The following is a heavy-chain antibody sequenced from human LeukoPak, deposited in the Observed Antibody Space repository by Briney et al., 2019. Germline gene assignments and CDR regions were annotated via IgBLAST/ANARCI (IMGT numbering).Heavy chain of an antibody. Sequence: EASVKVSCKASGYTFTSYDINWVRQATGQGLEWMGWMNPNSGNTGYAQKFQGRVTMTRNTSISTAYMELSSLRSEDTAVYYCARGVRQWLRPAFYYYYGMDVWGQGTTVTVSS. CDR3: ARGVRQWLRPAFYYYYGMDV. CDR1: GYTFTSYD. D-gene: IGHD5-12*01. V-gene: IGHV1-8*01. J-gene: IGHJ6*02. CDR2: MNPNSGNT.